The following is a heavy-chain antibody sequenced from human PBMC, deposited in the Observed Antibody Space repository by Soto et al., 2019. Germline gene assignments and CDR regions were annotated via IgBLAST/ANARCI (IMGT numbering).Heavy chain of an antibody. V-gene: IGHV4-59*01. CDR3: ARDPGGRYDY. CDR1: GGSISSYY. Sequence: QVQLQESGPGLVKPSETLSLTCTVSGGSISSYYWNWIRQPPGKGLEWIGYIYFRGSTNYNPSLKSGVTISVDTSKNQFSLKLSSVTAADTAVYYCARDPGGRYDYWGQGTLVTVSS. CDR2: IYFRGST. J-gene: IGHJ4*02. D-gene: IGHD2-15*01.